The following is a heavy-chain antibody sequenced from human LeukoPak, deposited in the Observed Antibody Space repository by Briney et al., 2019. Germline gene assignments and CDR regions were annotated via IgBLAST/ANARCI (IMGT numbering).Heavy chain of an antibody. CDR1: GFTFSSYA. V-gene: IGHV3-23*01. J-gene: IGHJ3*02. CDR2: ISGSGDST. Sequence: GGSLRLSCAASGFTFSSYAMSWVRQAPGKGLEWVSTISGSGDSTYFADSVKGRFTISRDNSKNTLYLQVNSLRAEDTAVYYCAKEQHLGAFDIWGQGTMVTVSS. CDR3: AKEQHLGAFDI. D-gene: IGHD6-13*01.